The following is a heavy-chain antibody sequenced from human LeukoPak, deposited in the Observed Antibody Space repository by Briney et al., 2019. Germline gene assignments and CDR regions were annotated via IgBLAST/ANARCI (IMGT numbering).Heavy chain of an antibody. D-gene: IGHD2-8*02. CDR2: IYYSGSS. V-gene: IGHV4-59*01. J-gene: IGHJ6*03. Sequence: SETLSLTCTVSGGSISSYYWSWIRQPLGKGLEWIGFIYYSGSSYYNPSLKSRVTISVDTSRNQVSLNLRFVTAADTALCFCARRRAESSGPSFYYFYMDVWGKGTTVSASS. CDR3: ARRRAESSGPSFYYFYMDV. CDR1: GGSISSYY.